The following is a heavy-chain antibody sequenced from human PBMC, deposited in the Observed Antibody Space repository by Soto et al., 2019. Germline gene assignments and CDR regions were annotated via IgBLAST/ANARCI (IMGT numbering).Heavy chain of an antibody. Sequence: GGSLRLSCAASGFTFSSYGMHWVRQAPGKGLEWVAVISYDGSNKYYADSVKGRFTISRDNSKNTLYLQMNSLRAEDTAVYYCAKWSRGLCFDYWGQGTLVTVSS. J-gene: IGHJ4*02. D-gene: IGHD2-21*01. CDR2: ISYDGSNK. V-gene: IGHV3-30*18. CDR1: GFTFSSYG. CDR3: AKWSRGLCFDY.